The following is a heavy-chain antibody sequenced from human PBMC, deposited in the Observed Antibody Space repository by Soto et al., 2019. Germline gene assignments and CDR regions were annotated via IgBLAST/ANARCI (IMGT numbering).Heavy chain of an antibody. D-gene: IGHD2-15*01. CDR2: INPNSGGT. CDR3: ARVGIHYCSGGSCYVGWLDP. Sequence: ASVKVSCKASGYTFTGYYMHWVRQAPGQGLEWMGWINPNSGGTNYAQKFQGRVTMTRDTSISTAYMELSRLRSDETAVYYCARVGIHYCSGGSCYVGWLDPWGQGPLVTVSS. CDR1: GYTFTGYY. J-gene: IGHJ5*02. V-gene: IGHV1-2*02.